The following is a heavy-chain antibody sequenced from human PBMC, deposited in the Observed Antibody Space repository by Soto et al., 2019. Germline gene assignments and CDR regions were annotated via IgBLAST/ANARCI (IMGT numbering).Heavy chain of an antibody. CDR2: IYYSGST. D-gene: IGHD1-7*01. CDR3: ARLHLSQLELNY. Sequence: SETLSLTCTVSGGSISSSSYYWGWIRQPPGKGLEWIGSIYYSGSTYYNPSLKSRVTISVDTSKNQFSLKLSSVTAADTAVYYCARLHLSQLELNYWGQGTLVTVSS. J-gene: IGHJ4*02. V-gene: IGHV4-39*01. CDR1: GGSISSSSYY.